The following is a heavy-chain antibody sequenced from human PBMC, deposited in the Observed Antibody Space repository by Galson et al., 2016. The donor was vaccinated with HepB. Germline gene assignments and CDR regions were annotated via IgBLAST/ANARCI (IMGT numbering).Heavy chain of an antibody. CDR1: GFTFSNHA. V-gene: IGHV3-23*01. J-gene: IGHJ4*02. CDR2: IGTTGGPT. D-gene: IGHD3-10*01. Sequence: SLRPSCAASGFTFSNHAMSWVRQAPGKGLEWVAGIGTTGGPTYYEDSVKGRFTISRDNSKNTVHLQMNSLRVEDTAVYYCAKDRRYYGSGFDYWGQGTLVTVSS. CDR3: AKDRRYYGSGFDY.